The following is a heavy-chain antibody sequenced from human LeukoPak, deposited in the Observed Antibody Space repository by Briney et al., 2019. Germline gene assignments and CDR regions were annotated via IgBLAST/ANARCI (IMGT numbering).Heavy chain of an antibody. CDR1: GGSISSYY. D-gene: IGHD4-23*01. V-gene: IGHV4-59*01. CDR3: ARGGEYGGNSDYYYYYGMDV. Sequence: PSETLSLTCTVSGGSISSYYWSWVRQPPGRGREWSGYIYYNGSTNSNPSLNSRVTISVDTSKNQFSLKLSSVTAADTAVYYCARGGEYGGNSDYYYYYGMDVWGQGTTVTVSS. J-gene: IGHJ6*02. CDR2: IYYNGST.